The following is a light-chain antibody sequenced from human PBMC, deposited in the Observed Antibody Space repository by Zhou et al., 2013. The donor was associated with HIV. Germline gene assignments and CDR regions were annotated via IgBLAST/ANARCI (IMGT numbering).Light chain of an antibody. CDR2: GAS. V-gene: IGKV3D-15*01. J-gene: IGKJ1*01. Sequence: EIVMTQFPATLSVSPGERATLSCRASQSVSTNLAWYQQKPGQAPRLLISGASTRATGIPAKFSGSGSGTDFTLTINNMQSEDYAVYYCQQYNNWPPWTFGQGTKVEIK. CDR1: QSVSTN. CDR3: QQYNNWPPWT.